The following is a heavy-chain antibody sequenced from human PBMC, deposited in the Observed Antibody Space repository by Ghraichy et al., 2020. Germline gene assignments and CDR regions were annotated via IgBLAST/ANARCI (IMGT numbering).Heavy chain of an antibody. Sequence: GGSLRLSCAASGFTVSSTYMNWVRQAPGKGLEWVSVIYSGGSTYYADSVKGRFTISRDNSKNTLYLQMNSLRAEDTAVYYCARSPYSYGVPYYYYGMDVWVQGTTVTVAS. CDR1: GFTVSSTY. J-gene: IGHJ6*02. V-gene: IGHV3-66*01. CDR3: ARSPYSYGVPYYYYGMDV. D-gene: IGHD5-18*01. CDR2: IYSGGST.